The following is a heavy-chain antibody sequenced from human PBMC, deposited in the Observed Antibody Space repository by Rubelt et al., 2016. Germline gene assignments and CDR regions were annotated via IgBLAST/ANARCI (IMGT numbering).Heavy chain of an antibody. V-gene: IGHV3-21*01. CDR3: ARDNSNYVVSYNWFDA. J-gene: IGHJ5*02. Sequence: RGLDWVSSISSSSDYIYYADSVRGRFTISRDNAKNSLYLQMNSLRAEDTAVYYCARDNSNYVVSYNWFDAWGQGTLVTVSS. D-gene: IGHD4-11*01. CDR2: ISSSSDYI.